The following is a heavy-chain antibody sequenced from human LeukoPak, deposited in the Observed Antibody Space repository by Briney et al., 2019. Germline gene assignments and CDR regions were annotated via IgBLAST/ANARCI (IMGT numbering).Heavy chain of an antibody. V-gene: IGHV4-39*07. Sequence: SETLSLTCTVSGGSISSSSYYWGWIRQPPGKGLEWLGSIYYSGSTYYNPSLKSRVTISVDTSKNQFSLKLSSVTAADTAVYYCARESRHSSGWCLPFDYWGQGTLVTVSS. CDR2: IYYSGST. J-gene: IGHJ4*02. CDR3: ARESRHSSGWCLPFDY. D-gene: IGHD6-19*01. CDR1: GGSISSSSYY.